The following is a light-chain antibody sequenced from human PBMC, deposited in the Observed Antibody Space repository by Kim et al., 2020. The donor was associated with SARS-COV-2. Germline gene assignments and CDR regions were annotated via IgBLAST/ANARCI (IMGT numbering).Light chain of an antibody. Sequence: SYELTQPSSVSVSPGQTARITCSGDGLAKRYIRWLQQKPGQAPVLVIYKDTERPSGIPERFSASNSGTAATLTISGAQVEDEADYYCYSATENSYVFGSGTKVTVL. CDR1: GLAKRY. CDR2: KDT. CDR3: YSATENSYV. V-gene: IGLV3-27*01. J-gene: IGLJ1*01.